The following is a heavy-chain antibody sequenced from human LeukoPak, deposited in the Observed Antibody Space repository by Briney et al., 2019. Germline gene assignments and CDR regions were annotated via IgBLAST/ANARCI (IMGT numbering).Heavy chain of an antibody. D-gene: IGHD6-13*01. CDR1: GFTFSSYA. CDR3: AKETAAAGPYYYYYYGMDV. J-gene: IGHJ6*02. Sequence: GGSLRLSCAASGFTFSSYAMSWVRQAPGKGLEWVSAISGSGGSTYYADSVKGRFTITRDNSTNTLYMQMNSLRSEDTAVYYCAKETAAAGPYYYYYYGMDVWGQGTTVTVSS. CDR2: ISGSGGST. V-gene: IGHV3-23*01.